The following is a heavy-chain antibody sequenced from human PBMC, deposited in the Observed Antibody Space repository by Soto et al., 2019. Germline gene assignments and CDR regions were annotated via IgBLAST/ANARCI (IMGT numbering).Heavy chain of an antibody. D-gene: IGHD4-4*01. CDR1: GFTFSSYG. CDR3: ARDLAGELIYSNYYFDY. J-gene: IGHJ4*02. Sequence: GGSLRLSCAASGFTFSSYGMHWVRQAPGKGLEWVAVIWYDGSNKYYADSVKGRFTISRDNSKNTLYLQMNSLRAEDTAVYYCARDLAGELIYSNYYFDYWGQGTLVTVSS. V-gene: IGHV3-33*01. CDR2: IWYDGSNK.